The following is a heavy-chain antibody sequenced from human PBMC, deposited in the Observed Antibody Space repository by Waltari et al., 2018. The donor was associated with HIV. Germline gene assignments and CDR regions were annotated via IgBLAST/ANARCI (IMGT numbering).Heavy chain of an antibody. D-gene: IGHD4-17*01. CDR2: IYPGDPDT. CDR3: ARFSRDDYGGNFHFFDS. CDR1: GYIFTKHW. Sequence: EVQLVQSGAEVKKPGESLKISCKGSGYIFTKHWIAWVRQMPGRSLDWMGIIYPGDPDTRYSPSFQGQVTISADKSNNIAYLQWNSLKASDTAIYYCARFSRDDYGGNFHFFDSWGQGTLVSVSS. V-gene: IGHV5-51*03. J-gene: IGHJ4*02.